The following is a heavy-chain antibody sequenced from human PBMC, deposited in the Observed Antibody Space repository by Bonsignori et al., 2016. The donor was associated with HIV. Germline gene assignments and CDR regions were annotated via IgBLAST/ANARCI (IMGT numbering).Heavy chain of an antibody. CDR3: ASPIGGGVYYYYYMDV. CDR2: ISGSGNSI. D-gene: IGHD3-10*01. Sequence: WIRQPPGKGLEWVSYISGSGNSIYYADSVKGRFTISRDNTKNSLYLQMNSLRVEDTAVYYCASPIGGGVYYYYYMDVWGKGTTVTVSS. V-gene: IGHV3-48*03. J-gene: IGHJ6*03.